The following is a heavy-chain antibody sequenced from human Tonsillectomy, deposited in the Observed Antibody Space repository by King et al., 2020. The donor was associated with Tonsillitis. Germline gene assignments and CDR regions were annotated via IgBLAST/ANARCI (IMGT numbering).Heavy chain of an antibody. D-gene: IGHD3-10*01. CDR3: ARGRGIGPWGGSGSFYFDY. CDR1: GGSISSYY. V-gene: IGHV4-59*01. J-gene: IGHJ4*02. Sequence: VQLQESGPGLVKPSETLSLTCTVSGGSISSYYWSWIRQTPGKGLEWIGYIYYSGSTSGSTNYNPSLKSRVTISVDTSKNQFSLKLSSVTAADTAVYYCARGRGIGPWGGSGSFYFDYWGQGTLVTVSS. CDR2: IYYSGSTSGST.